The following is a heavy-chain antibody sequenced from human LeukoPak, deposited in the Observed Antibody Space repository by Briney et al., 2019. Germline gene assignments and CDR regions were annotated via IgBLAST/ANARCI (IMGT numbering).Heavy chain of an antibody. V-gene: IGHV1-24*01. D-gene: IGHD3-9*01. CDR2: FDPEDGET. CDR1: VYTLTELS. CDR3: AFDSYYYMDV. Sequence: ASVTVSFTFSVYTLTELSMHWVRQAPGKGLEWMGGFDPEDGETIYAQKFQGRVTMTEDTSTDTAYMELSSLRSEDTAVYYCAFDSYYYMDVWGKGTTVTVSS. J-gene: IGHJ6*03.